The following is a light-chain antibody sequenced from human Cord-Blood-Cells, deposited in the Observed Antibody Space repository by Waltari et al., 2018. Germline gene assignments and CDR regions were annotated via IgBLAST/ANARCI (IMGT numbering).Light chain of an antibody. Sequence: DIQMTQSPSSLSATVGDRVTITCRASQSISSYLNWYQQKPGKAPKLLIYAASSLQSGVPSSFSGSGSGTDFTLTISSLQPEDVATYYGQQSYSTPWTCGQGTQVEIK. V-gene: IGKV1-39*01. CDR1: QSISSY. CDR3: QQSYSTPWT. CDR2: AAS. J-gene: IGKJ1*01.